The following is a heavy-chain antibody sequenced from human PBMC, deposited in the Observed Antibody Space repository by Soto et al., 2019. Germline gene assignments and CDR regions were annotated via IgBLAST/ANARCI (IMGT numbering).Heavy chain of an antibody. Sequence: QITLKESGPTLVKPTQTLTLTCTFSGFSLSTSGVGVGWIRQPPGKALEWLALIYWDDDKRDCPSLKSRLTITKDTSKNQVVLTMTNMDPVDTATYYCAHSYYYDSSGRAFDYGGQGTLVTVSS. CDR3: AHSYYYDSSGRAFDY. D-gene: IGHD3-22*01. CDR2: IYWDDDK. CDR1: GFSLSTSGVG. V-gene: IGHV2-5*02. J-gene: IGHJ4*02.